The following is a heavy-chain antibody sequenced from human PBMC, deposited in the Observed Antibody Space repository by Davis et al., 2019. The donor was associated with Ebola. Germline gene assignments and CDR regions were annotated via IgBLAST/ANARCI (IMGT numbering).Heavy chain of an antibody. Sequence: MPSETLSLTCTVSGGSISDHYWCWIRQPPGKGLEWIGYINYSGSTNHNPSLKSRVTMSVDTSKNQFSLYLSSVTAADTAVYFCARVRYYDLNWFNPWGQGTLVTVSS. J-gene: IGHJ5*02. CDR3: ARVRYYDLNWFNP. CDR1: GGSISDHY. CDR2: INYSGST. D-gene: IGHD3-3*01. V-gene: IGHV4-59*08.